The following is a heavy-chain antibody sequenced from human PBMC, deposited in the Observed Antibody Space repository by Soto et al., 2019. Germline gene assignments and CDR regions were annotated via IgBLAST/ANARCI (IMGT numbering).Heavy chain of an antibody. CDR1: GDSIRSSSHY. Sequence: SETLSLTCTVSGDSIRSSSHYWAWNRQPPGKGLEWIGGFYYSGSPYYNPSLKSRVIMSVDTFKKQFSLNLNSVTAAYMAVYYCARGYGRNFDYWGQGTLVTVS. CDR3: ARGYGRNFDY. J-gene: IGHJ4*02. CDR2: FYYSGSP. V-gene: IGHV4-39*02. D-gene: IGHD5-18*01.